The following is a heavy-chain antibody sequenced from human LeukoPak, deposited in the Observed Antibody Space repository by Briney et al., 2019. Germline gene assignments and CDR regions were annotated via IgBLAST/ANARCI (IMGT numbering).Heavy chain of an antibody. V-gene: IGHV4-34*01. Sequence: PSETLSLTCAVYGGSFSGYYWSWIRQPPGKGLEWIGEINHSGSTNYNPSLKSRVTISVDTSKNQFSLKLSSVTAADTAVYYCARDLAPSSGYYYGFDYWGQGTLVTVPS. D-gene: IGHD3-22*01. CDR2: INHSGST. CDR3: ARDLAPSSGYYYGFDY. CDR1: GGSFSGYY. J-gene: IGHJ4*02.